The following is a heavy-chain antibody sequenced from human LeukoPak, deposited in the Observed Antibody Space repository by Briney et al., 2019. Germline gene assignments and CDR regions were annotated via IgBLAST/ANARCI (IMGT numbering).Heavy chain of an antibody. CDR2: ISYSGST. V-gene: IGHV4-61*05. CDR3: ARGNAN. CDR1: GGSISGNNYF. J-gene: IGHJ4*02. Sequence: SETLSLTCTVSGGSISGNNYFWGWIRQPPGKGLEWIGYISYSGSTNYNPSLKSRVTISLDTSKTQFFLKLSSVTAADTALYYCARGNANWGQGTLVTVSS.